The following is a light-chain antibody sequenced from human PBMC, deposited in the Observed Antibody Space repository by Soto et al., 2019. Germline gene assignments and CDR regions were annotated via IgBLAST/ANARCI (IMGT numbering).Light chain of an antibody. V-gene: IGLV2-14*03. CDR2: DVS. CDR1: ISDVSGYNF. J-gene: IGLJ1*01. CDR3: SSYTSSNTYV. Sequence: SCTGTISDVSGYNFVSWYQQYPGKAPKLMIYDVSNRPSGVSNRFSGSKSGNTASLTISGLQAEDEADYYCSSYTSSNTYVFGAGTKVTV.